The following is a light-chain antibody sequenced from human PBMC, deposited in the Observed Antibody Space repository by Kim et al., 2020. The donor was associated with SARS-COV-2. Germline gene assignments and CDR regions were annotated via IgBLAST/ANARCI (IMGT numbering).Light chain of an antibody. CDR1: QNIFTY. CDR2: DAS. J-gene: IGKJ5*01. CDR3: QQHTGYPNT. V-gene: IGKV3-11*01. Sequence: LSPGDRAALSCRASQNIFTYLGWYQQKPGQAPRLLISDASKRAPGIPDRFTGGGSGTEFTLTIRSLEPDDSAVYYCQQHTGYPNTFRQGTRPEIK.